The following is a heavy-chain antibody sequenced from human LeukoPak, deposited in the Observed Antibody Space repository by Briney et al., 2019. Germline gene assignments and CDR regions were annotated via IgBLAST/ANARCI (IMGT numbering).Heavy chain of an antibody. CDR3: ARVRRRGSAYGSGSYYFDY. V-gene: IGHV3-11*01. CDR1: GTTLSNYG. CDR2: ISSSGSTI. D-gene: IGHD3-10*01. J-gene: IGHJ4*02. Sequence: GGSLRLSCAVSGTTLSNYGMSWVRQAPGKGLEWVSYISSSGSTIYYADSVKGRFTISRDNAKNSLYLKMNSLRAEDTAVYYCARVRRRGSAYGSGSYYFDYWGQGTLVTVSS.